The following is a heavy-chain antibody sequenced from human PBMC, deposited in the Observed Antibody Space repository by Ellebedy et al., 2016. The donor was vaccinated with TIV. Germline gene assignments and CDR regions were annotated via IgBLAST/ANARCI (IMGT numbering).Heavy chain of an antibody. CDR2: IYYSGST. J-gene: IGHJ4*02. CDR1: GGSISSGDYY. Sequence: SETLSLXXTVSGGSISSGDYYWSWIRQPPGKGLEWIGYIYYSGSTYYNPSLKSRVTISVDTSKNQFSLKLSSVTAADTAVYYCARDDRRHYYDSSGSIDYWGQGTLVTVSS. D-gene: IGHD3-22*01. V-gene: IGHV4-30-4*01. CDR3: ARDDRRHYYDSSGSIDY.